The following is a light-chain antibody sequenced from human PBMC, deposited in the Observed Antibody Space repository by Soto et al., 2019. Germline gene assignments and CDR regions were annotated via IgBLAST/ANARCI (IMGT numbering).Light chain of an antibody. CDR1: QDIRNF. Sequence: DIQMTQSPPSLSASVGDRVTITCRASQDIRNFVAWYQQKPGKAPKLLIYAASTLQSGVPSRFSGSGSGTDFTLTINSLQPEDVATYSCQKYSSVPVFGPGTKVGIK. CDR2: AAS. J-gene: IGKJ3*01. CDR3: QKYSSVPV. V-gene: IGKV1-27*01.